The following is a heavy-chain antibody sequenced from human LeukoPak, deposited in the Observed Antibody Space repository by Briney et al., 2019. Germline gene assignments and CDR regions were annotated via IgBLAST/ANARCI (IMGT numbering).Heavy chain of an antibody. V-gene: IGHV5-51*01. J-gene: IGHJ4*02. CDR1: GYSFTSYW. D-gene: IGHD4-17*01. CDR3: ASRPFETTVVPWDFY. Sequence: GESLKISCKGSGYSFTSYWIGWVRQMPGKGLEWTGIIYPGDSDTRYSPSFQGQVTISADKSISTAYLQWSSLKASDTAMYYCASRPFETTVVPWDFYWGQGTQVTVSS. CDR2: IYPGDSDT.